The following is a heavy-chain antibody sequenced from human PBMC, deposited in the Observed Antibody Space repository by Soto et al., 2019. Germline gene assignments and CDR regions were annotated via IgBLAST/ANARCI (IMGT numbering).Heavy chain of an antibody. D-gene: IGHD1-26*01. CDR2: ISGSGFKK. CDR3: AKNQGVELVPLATVDWFDP. V-gene: IGHV3-23*01. Sequence: GGSLRLSCAASGFIFENFGMSWVRQAPGKGLEWISSISGSGFKKYYADSVRGRFTISRDNSKSTVYLELNNLSAEDTAVYHCAKNQGVELVPLATVDWFDPWGQGSVVTVSS. CDR1: GFIFENFG. J-gene: IGHJ5*02.